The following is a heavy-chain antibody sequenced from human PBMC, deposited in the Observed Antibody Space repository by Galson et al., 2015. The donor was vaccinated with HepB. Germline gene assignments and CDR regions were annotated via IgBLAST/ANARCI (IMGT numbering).Heavy chain of an antibody. CDR1: GFTFSSYG. V-gene: IGHV3-33*01. CDR3: AREYCGGDCYDPGYFDY. D-gene: IGHD2-21*01. Sequence: SLRLSCAASGFTFSSYGMHWVRQAPGKGLEWVAVIWYDGSNKYYADSVKGRFTISRDNSKNTLYLQMNSLRAEDTAVYYCAREYCGGDCYDPGYFDYWGQGTLVTVSS. J-gene: IGHJ4*02. CDR2: IWYDGSNK.